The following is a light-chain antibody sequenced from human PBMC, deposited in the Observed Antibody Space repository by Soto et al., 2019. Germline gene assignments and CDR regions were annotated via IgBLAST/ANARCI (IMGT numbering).Light chain of an antibody. CDR2: VNN. CDR1: SSNIGAGYD. Sequence: QAVVTQPPSVSGAPGQRVTISCTGSSSNIGAGYDVHWYQQLPGTAPKLLIYVNNNRPSGVPDRFSGSKSGTSASLAITGLQAEDEAEYYCQSYDRSLSGYVVFGGGTKLTVL. V-gene: IGLV1-40*01. J-gene: IGLJ2*01. CDR3: QSYDRSLSGYVV.